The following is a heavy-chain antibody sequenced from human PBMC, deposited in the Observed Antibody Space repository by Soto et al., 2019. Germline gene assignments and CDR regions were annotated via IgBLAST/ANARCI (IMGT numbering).Heavy chain of an antibody. CDR2: IYYSGST. CDR1: GGSISSGGYY. Sequence: QAQLQESGPGLVKPSQTLPLTCSVSGGSISSGGYYWSWIRQHPGKGLEWIGYIYYSGSTYYNPSLKSRVTISVDTSKNQFSLKLSSVTAADTAVYYCARDYGDFHFDYWGQGTLVTVSS. D-gene: IGHD4-17*01. CDR3: ARDYGDFHFDY. J-gene: IGHJ4*02. V-gene: IGHV4-31*03.